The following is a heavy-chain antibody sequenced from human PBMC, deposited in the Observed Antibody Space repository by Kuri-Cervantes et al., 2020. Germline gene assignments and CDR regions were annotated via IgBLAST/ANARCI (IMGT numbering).Heavy chain of an antibody. D-gene: IGHD3-22*01. CDR1: GFTFSSYE. CDR3: AKDGDYYDSSGYFQH. V-gene: IGHV3-30-3*01. Sequence: GESLKISCTASGFTFSSYEIHWVRQAPGKGLEWVAVISYDGSNKYYADFVKGRFTISRDNSKNTLYLQMNSLRAEDTAVYYCAKDGDYYDSSGYFQHWGQGTLVTVSS. J-gene: IGHJ1*01. CDR2: ISYDGSNK.